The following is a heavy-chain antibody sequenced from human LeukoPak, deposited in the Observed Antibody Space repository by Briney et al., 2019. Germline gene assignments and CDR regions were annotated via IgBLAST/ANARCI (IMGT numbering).Heavy chain of an antibody. CDR1: GFTFSSYW. V-gene: IGHV3-74*01. Sequence: GGSLRLSCAASGFTFSSYWMHWVRPAPGKGLVWVSRINSDGSSTSYADSVKGRFTISRDNAKNTLYLQMNSLRAEDTAVYYCARSGSQRQFDYWGQGTLVTVSS. D-gene: IGHD1-26*01. CDR2: INSDGSST. J-gene: IGHJ4*02. CDR3: ARSGSQRQFDY.